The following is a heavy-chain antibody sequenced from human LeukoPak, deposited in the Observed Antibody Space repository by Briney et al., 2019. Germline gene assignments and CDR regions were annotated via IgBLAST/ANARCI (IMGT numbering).Heavy chain of an antibody. D-gene: IGHD2-21*02. Sequence: SETLSLTCTVSGGSISSYYWSWIRQPPGKGLEWIGYIYYSGSTNYNPSLKSRVTISVDTSKNQFSLKLSSVTAADTAVYYCARAVYVGVVTATLMDVWGKGTTVTVPS. CDR2: IYYSGST. CDR3: ARAVYVGVVTATLMDV. V-gene: IGHV4-59*01. J-gene: IGHJ6*03. CDR1: GGSISSYY.